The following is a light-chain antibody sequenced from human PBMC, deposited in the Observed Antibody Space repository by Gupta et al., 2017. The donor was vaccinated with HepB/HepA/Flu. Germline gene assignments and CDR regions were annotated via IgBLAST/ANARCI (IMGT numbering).Light chain of an antibody. J-gene: IGLJ2*01. CDR1: TLGDKC. CDR2: PDN. CDR3: QARDSSFVV. V-gene: IGLV3-1*01. Sequence: SYALTQPPSVSVSSGPTASIPCSGDTLGDKCACWYPQTPRQSPVLVISPDNNTPSGIPERFSGSKSGNTATLTISGTQARDEADYYCQARDSSFVVFGGGTKLTVL.